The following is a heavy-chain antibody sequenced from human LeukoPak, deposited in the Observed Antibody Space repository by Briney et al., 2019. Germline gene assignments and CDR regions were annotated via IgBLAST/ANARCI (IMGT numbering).Heavy chain of an antibody. CDR1: GGSVTSGTYF. D-gene: IGHD6-19*01. V-gene: IGHV4-61*01. Sequence: PSETLSLTCTVSGGSVTSGTYFLHWIRQAPGKGLEWIGYIDYNGRTNYNHSLKSRVTISVGTSKNQFPLKVSSVTATDTAVYYCARGSGWLTDHWGQGTLVTVSS. CDR2: IDYNGRT. J-gene: IGHJ4*02. CDR3: ARGSGWLTDH.